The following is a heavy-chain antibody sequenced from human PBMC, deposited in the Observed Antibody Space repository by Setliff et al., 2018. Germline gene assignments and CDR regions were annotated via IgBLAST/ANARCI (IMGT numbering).Heavy chain of an antibody. CDR1: GFTFSSYW. D-gene: IGHD3-22*01. Sequence: GSLRLSCAASGFTFSSYWMHWVRQAPGKGLVWVSRINSDGSSTSYADSVKGRFTISRDNAKNTLYLQMNSLRAEDTAVYYCARARGSGYFDYWGQGTTVTVSS. CDR3: ARARGSGYFDY. V-gene: IGHV3-74*01. J-gene: IGHJ4*03. CDR2: INSDGSST.